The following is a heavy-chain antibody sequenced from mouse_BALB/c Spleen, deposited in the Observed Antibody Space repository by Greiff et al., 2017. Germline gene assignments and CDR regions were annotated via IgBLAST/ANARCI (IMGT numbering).Heavy chain of an antibody. CDR3: ARDINYYGYDEGAMDY. CDR2: IRNKANGYTT. D-gene: IGHD2-2*01. CDR1: GFTFTDYY. Sequence: EVKLVESGGGLVQPGGSLRLSCATSGFTFTDYYMSWVRQPPGKALEWLGFIRNKANGYTTEYSASVKGRFTISRDNSQSILYLQMNTLRAEDSATYYCARDINYYGYDEGAMDYWGQGTSVTVSS. J-gene: IGHJ4*01. V-gene: IGHV7-3*02.